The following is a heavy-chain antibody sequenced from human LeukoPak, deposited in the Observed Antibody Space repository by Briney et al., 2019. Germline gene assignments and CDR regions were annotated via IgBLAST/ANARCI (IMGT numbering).Heavy chain of an antibody. V-gene: IGHV3-64*01. CDR2: ISSSGDTT. Sequence: SGGSLRLSCAASGFTFSSYAMHWVRQAPGKGLEYVSAISSSGDTTYYANSVKGRFTISRDNSKNTLYLQMNSLRAEDTAVYYCARSPIAGDAFDIWGQGTMVTVSS. D-gene: IGHD6-13*01. J-gene: IGHJ3*02. CDR3: ARSPIAGDAFDI. CDR1: GFTFSSYA.